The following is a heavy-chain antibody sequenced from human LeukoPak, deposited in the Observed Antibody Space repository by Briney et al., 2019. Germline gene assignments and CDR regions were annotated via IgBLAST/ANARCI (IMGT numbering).Heavy chain of an antibody. D-gene: IGHD3-3*01. Sequence: GGSLRLSRVASGFTFKSHNMNWVRQAPGKGLEWVSFTSGDSKVIYYADSVKGRFTISRDNAKNSLYLQMNSLRADDTAVYYCGRDGGVAYGLDVWGQGTTVTVSS. CDR1: GFTFKSHN. CDR3: GRDGGVAYGLDV. V-gene: IGHV3-48*01. CDR2: TSGDSKVI. J-gene: IGHJ6*02.